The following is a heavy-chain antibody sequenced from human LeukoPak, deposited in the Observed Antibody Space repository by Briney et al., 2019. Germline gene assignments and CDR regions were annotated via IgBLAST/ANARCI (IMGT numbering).Heavy chain of an antibody. J-gene: IGHJ4*02. Sequence: SETLSLTCTVSGDSIRRDNYYWGWVRQPPGKGLEWIGSIYYSGSTYYNPSLKSRVSISVDPSKSQFSLKLTSVTAADTAVYYCATHPLLDYWGQGSLVTVSS. CDR2: IYYSGST. V-gene: IGHV4-39*01. CDR1: GDSIRRDNYY. CDR3: ATHPLLDY. D-gene: IGHD3-16*02.